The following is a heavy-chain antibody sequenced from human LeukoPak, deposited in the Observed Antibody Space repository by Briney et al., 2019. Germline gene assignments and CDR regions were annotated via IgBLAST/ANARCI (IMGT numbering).Heavy chain of an antibody. D-gene: IGHD4/OR15-4a*01. CDR3: ARDVDSTMVLFDY. CDR1: GYTFSSYG. V-gene: IGHV1-18*01. Sequence: ASVKVSCKASGYTFSSYGISWVRPAPGQGLEWMGWISGYNGNTKYAQKVQDRVTMTTDTSTSTAYMELRSLRSDDTAVYYCARDVDSTMVLFDYWGQGTLVTVSS. CDR2: ISGYNGNT. J-gene: IGHJ4*02.